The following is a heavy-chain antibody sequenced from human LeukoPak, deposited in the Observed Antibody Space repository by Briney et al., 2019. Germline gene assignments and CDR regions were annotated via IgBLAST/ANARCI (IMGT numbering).Heavy chain of an antibody. V-gene: IGHV3-23*01. CDR3: AKDRSRSTSKYYYYGMDV. Sequence: PGGSLRLSCAASGFTFSSYAMSWVRQAPGKGLEWVSAISGSGGSTYYADSVKGRLTISRDNSKNTLYLQMNSLRAEDTAVYYCAKDRSRSTSKYYYYGMDVWGQGTTVTVSS. CDR2: ISGSGGST. CDR1: GFTFSSYA. D-gene: IGHD2-2*01. J-gene: IGHJ6*02.